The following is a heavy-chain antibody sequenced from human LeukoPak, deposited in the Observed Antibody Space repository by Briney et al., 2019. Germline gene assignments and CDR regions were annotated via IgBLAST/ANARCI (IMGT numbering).Heavy chain of an antibody. D-gene: IGHD6-19*01. V-gene: IGHV3-48*04. CDR3: ARLPGASGYNSARFPREYQYYGMDV. CDR1: GFVFNTYS. Sequence: LPGGSLRLSCAAYGFVFNTYSMNWVRQAPGKGLEWVSYISSISETIYYADPVKGRFTISRDNAKNTLYLQMNSLRVDDTAVYYCARLPGASGYNSARFPREYQYYGMDVWGLGTTVTVSS. J-gene: IGHJ6*02. CDR2: ISSISETI.